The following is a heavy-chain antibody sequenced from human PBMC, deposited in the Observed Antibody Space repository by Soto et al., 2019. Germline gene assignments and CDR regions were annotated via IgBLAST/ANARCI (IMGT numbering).Heavy chain of an antibody. J-gene: IGHJ4*02. CDR2: IYYSGST. CDR1: GGSMISYY. V-gene: IGHV4-59*08. CDR3: ARRYGYYFDY. D-gene: IGHD4-17*01. Sequence: PSETLSLTCTVSGGSMISYYWSWIRQPPGKGLEWIGYIYYSGSTYYNPSLKSRVTISVDTSKNQFSLKLSSVTAADTAVYYCARRYGYYFDYWGQGALVTVSS.